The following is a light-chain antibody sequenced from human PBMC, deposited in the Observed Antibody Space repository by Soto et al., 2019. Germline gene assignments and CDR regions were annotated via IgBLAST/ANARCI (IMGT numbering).Light chain of an antibody. J-gene: IGLJ1*01. CDR2: NDN. CDR1: SSNIGSNT. CDR3: AAWDASLNGYV. Sequence: QPVLTQPPSASGTPGQRVTISCSGSSSNIGSNTVNWYQQLPGTAPKLLIYNDNQRPSGVPDRFSGSKSGTSASLAISGLQSGDEADYACAAWDASLNGYVFGTGTQLTVL. V-gene: IGLV1-44*01.